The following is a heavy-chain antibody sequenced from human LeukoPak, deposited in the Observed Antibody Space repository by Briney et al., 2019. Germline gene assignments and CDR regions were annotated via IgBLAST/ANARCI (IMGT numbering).Heavy chain of an antibody. CDR1: GFTFTSYN. CDR3: AKDIKGGATGFDY. J-gene: IGHJ4*02. D-gene: IGHD3-16*01. Sequence: GGSLRLSCAASGFTFTSYNMNWVRQAPGKGLEWVSYISSSTSTIYYADSVKGRFTISRDNAKNSLYLQMNSLRAEDTALYYCAKDIKGGATGFDYWGQGTLVTVSS. V-gene: IGHV3-48*04. CDR2: ISSSTSTI.